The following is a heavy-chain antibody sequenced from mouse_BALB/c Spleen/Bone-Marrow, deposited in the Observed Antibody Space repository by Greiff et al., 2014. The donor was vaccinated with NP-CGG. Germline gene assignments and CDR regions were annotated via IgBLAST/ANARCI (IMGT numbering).Heavy chain of an antibody. D-gene: IGHD1-1*01. V-gene: IGHV14-3*02. CDR2: IDPANGNT. Sequence: VQLQQSGAELVEPWASVKLSCTASGFNIKDTYMHWVKQRPEQGLEWIGRIDPANGNTKYDPKFQGKATITADTSSNTAYLQLSSLTSEDTAVYYCAIYYYGSSGFAYWGQGTLVTVSA. CDR3: AIYYYGSSGFAY. CDR1: GFNIKDTY. J-gene: IGHJ3*01.